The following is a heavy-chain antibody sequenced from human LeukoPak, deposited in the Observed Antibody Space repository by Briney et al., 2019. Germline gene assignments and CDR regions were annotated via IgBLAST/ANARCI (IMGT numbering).Heavy chain of an antibody. CDR3: ARDSPDIVVVVAATDAFDI. V-gene: IGHV3-48*01. CDR2: ISSSSRTI. Sequence: GRSLRLSCAASVFTFSSDSMNWVRQAPGQGLDWGSYISSSSRTIYSAASATGGFTISRENANTSLYLQMNSLRAEDTAVYYCARDSPDIVVVVAATDAFDIWGQGTMVTVSS. J-gene: IGHJ3*02. CDR1: VFTFSSDS. D-gene: IGHD2-15*01.